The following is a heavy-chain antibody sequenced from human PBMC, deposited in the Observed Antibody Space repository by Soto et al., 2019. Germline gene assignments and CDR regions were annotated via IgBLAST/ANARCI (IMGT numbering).Heavy chain of an antibody. CDR1: GFTFSSYG. D-gene: IGHD3-3*01. V-gene: IGHV3-30*18. Sequence: GGSLRLSCAASGFTFSSYGMHWVRQAPGKGLEWVAVISYDGSNKYYADSVKGRFTISRDNSKNTLYLQMNSLRAGDTAVYYCAKGRIRFLEWLSRGNYGMDVWGQGTTVTVSS. J-gene: IGHJ6*02. CDR3: AKGRIRFLEWLSRGNYGMDV. CDR2: ISYDGSNK.